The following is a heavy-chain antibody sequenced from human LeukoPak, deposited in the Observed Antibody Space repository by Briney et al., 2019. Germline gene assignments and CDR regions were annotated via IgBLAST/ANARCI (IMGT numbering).Heavy chain of an antibody. CDR3: ARERICRDGSSPFDP. CDR1: GFTFSSYE. V-gene: IGHV3-48*03. Sequence: GGSLRLSCAASGFTFSSYEMNWVRQAPGKGLEWVSYISSSGSTIYYADSVKGRFTISRDNAKNSLYLQMNSLRAEDTAVYYCARERICRDGSSPFDPWGQGTLVTVSS. D-gene: IGHD2-15*01. CDR2: ISSSGSTI. J-gene: IGHJ5*02.